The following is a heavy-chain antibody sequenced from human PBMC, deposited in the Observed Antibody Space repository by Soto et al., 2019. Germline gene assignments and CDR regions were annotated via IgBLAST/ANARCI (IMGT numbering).Heavy chain of an antibody. CDR2: VSSYNGNT. J-gene: IGHJ4*02. D-gene: IGHD3-10*01. CDR1: GYTFTDHG. V-gene: IGHV1-18*01. Sequence: ASVKVSCKTPGYTFTDHGIDWVRQAPGQGLEWVGWVSSYNGNTNYAYNLKDRVIMTTDASTSTAYMEPRGLRSDDTAVYYCAREVEGSYSPADFWGQGTPVTVSS. CDR3: AREVEGSYSPADF.